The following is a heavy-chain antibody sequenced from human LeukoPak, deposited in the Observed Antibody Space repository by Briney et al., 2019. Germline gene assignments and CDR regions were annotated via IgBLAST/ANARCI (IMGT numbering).Heavy chain of an antibody. J-gene: IGHJ4*02. CDR3: ASLGHYYDSSGYSRDYFDY. Sequence: GGSLRLSCAASGFTFSSYWMSWVRQAPGKGLEWVANIKQDGSEKYYVDSVNVRFTISRDNAKNSLYLQMNGLRAEDTAVYYCASLGHYYDSSGYSRDYFDYWGQGTLVTVSS. CDR2: IKQDGSEK. CDR1: GFTFSSYW. V-gene: IGHV3-7*01. D-gene: IGHD3-22*01.